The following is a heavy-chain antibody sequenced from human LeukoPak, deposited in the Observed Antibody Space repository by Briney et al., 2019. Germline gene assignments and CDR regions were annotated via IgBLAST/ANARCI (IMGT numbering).Heavy chain of an antibody. CDR2: ISSSGSTI. V-gene: IGHV3-48*03. CDR1: GFTFSSY. J-gene: IGHJ4*02. D-gene: IGHD6-25*01. Sequence: GGSLRLSCAASGFTFSSYNGVRQAPGKGLEWVSYISSSGSTIYYADSVKGRFTISRDNAKNSLYLQMNSLRAEDTAVYYCARDRRLYFDYWGQGTLVTVSS. CDR3: ARDRRLYFDY.